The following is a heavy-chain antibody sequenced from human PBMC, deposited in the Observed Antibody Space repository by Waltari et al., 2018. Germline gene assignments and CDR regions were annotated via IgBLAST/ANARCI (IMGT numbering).Heavy chain of an antibody. V-gene: IGHV4-59*01. Sequence: QVQLRESGSGLVKPSETLSLTCPVSGGSISSSYWSWIRQPPGKGLEWIGYIYYSGSTNYNPSLKSRVTISVDTSKNQFSLKLSSVTAADTAVYYCARVTFSGLDYWGQGTLVTVSS. J-gene: IGHJ4*02. CDR2: IYYSGST. D-gene: IGHD6-19*01. CDR3: ARVTFSGLDY. CDR1: GGSISSSY.